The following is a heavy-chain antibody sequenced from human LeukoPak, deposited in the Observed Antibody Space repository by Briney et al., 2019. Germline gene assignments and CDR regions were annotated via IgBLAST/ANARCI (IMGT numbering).Heavy chain of an antibody. CDR3: AKAPVTTCSGAYCYPFDY. J-gene: IGHJ4*02. CDR1: GYTFTGYY. CDR2: INPNSGGT. D-gene: IGHD2-21*01. V-gene: IGHV1-2*02. Sequence: GASVKVSCKASGYTFTGYYMHWVRQAPGQGLEWMGWINPNSGGTNYAQKFQGRVTMTRDVSTSTVYMELSSLRSEDTAVYYCAKAPVTTCSGAYCYPFDYWGQGTLVTVSS.